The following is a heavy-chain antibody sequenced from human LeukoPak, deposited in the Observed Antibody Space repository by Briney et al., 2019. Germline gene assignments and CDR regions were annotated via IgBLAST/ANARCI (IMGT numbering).Heavy chain of an antibody. CDR1: GGSISSGSYY. J-gene: IGHJ4*02. CDR3: ARGNIAARLDY. V-gene: IGHV4-61*02. D-gene: IGHD6-6*01. Sequence: SETLSLTCTVSGGSISSGSYYWSWIRQPAGKGLEWIGRIYTSGSTNYNPSLKSRVTISVDTSKNQFSLKLSSVTAADTAVYYCARGNIAARLDYWGQGTLVTVSS. CDR2: IYTSGST.